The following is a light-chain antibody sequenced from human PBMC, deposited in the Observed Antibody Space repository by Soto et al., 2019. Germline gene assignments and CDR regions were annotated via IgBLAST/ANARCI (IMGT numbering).Light chain of an antibody. V-gene: IGKV3-20*01. CDR1: PSVTNNY. CDR2: DAS. Sequence: EIVLTQSPGTLSLSPGERATLSCRASPSVTNNYLAWYQQKPGQAPRLLIHDASSRATGVPDRFSVSGSGTDFTLTISSLEPKDFAVYDCHQSYYSPLTFGGGTKVEIK. CDR3: HQSYYSPLT. J-gene: IGKJ4*01.